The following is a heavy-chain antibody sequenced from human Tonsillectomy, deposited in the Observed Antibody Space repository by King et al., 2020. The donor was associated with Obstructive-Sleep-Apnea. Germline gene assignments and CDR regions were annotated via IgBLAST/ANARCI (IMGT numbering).Heavy chain of an antibody. D-gene: IGHD2-15*01. Sequence: VQLVESGGGVVQPGGSLRLSCAASGFTFRNYGMHWVRQAPGKGLEWVAFIRYDGTNKYYADSVKGRFTISRDNSKNTLYLQMNSLRAEDTAVYYCAKAHNGRYCSGGSCLETGVDYWGQGTLVTVSS. V-gene: IGHV3-30*02. CDR2: IRYDGTNK. J-gene: IGHJ4*02. CDR3: AKAHNGRYCSGGSCLETGVDY. CDR1: GFTFRNYG.